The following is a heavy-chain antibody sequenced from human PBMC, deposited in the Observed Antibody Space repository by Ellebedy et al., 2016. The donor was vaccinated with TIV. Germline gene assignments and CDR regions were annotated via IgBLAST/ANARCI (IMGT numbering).Heavy chain of an antibody. Sequence: ASVKVSXKVSGYTLTELSMHWVRQAPGKGLEWMGGFDPEDGETIYAQKFQGRVTMTEDTSTDTAYMELSSLRSEDTAVYYCASGQLGYCSGGSCYSQFDYWGQGTLVTVSS. J-gene: IGHJ4*02. V-gene: IGHV1-24*01. D-gene: IGHD2-15*01. CDR1: GYTLTELS. CDR3: ASGQLGYCSGGSCYSQFDY. CDR2: FDPEDGET.